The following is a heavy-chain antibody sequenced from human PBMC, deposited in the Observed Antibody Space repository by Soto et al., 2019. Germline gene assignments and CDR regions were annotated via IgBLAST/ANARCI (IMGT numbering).Heavy chain of an antibody. D-gene: IGHD3-16*01. J-gene: IGHJ5*02. CDR2: INPNVRGT. CDR3: SRGGREVPRIPYDT. CDR1: GYTFSDYY. Sequence: QVQLVQSGAEVKKPGASVYVSCKAAGYTFSDYYVHWVRQAPGQGLEWMGWINPNVRGTNYARKLRGRVTISTDTSISTVDLKLTRLSPGDTALYYCSRGGREVPRIPYDTWGQGTRVTFSS. V-gene: IGHV1-2*02.